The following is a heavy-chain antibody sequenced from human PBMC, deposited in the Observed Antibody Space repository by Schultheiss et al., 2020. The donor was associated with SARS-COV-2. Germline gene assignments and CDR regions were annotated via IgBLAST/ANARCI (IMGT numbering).Heavy chain of an antibody. D-gene: IGHD3-3*01. J-gene: IGHJ4*01. CDR2: ISYDGSNK. Sequence: GGSLRLSCAASGFTFSNYGMHWVRQAPGKGLEWVAVISYDGSNKYYADSVKGRFTISRDNSKNTLYLQMNSLRAEDTAVYYCARRDFWSGYVDYWGHGTLVTVSS. CDR3: ARRDFWSGYVDY. CDR1: GFTFSNYG. V-gene: IGHV3-30*03.